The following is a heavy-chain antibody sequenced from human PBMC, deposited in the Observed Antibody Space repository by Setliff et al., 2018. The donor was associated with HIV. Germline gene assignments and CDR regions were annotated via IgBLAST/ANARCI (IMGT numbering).Heavy chain of an antibody. J-gene: IGHJ3*02. V-gene: IGHV4-38-2*01. CDR3: AQSGRGADDAFDI. CDR2: IYHSGST. Sequence: PSETLSLTCGVSGDSINSGYYWGWIRQPPGKGPEWMGSIYHSGSTYYSPSLKSRVTILVDTSKNEVSLKLSSVTAADTAVYYCAQSGRGADDAFDIWGQGTMVTVSS. CDR1: GDSINSGYY. D-gene: IGHD3-10*01.